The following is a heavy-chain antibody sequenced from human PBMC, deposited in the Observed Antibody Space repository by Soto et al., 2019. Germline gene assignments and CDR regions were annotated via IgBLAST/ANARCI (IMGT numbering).Heavy chain of an antibody. V-gene: IGHV1-2*02. CDR3: ARASTYGESDY. D-gene: IGHD3-10*01. CDR1: GYTFTVYF. J-gene: IGHJ4*02. Sequence: QVHLVQSGAELKKPGASVKVSCKASGYTFTVYFVHWVRQAPVQGLEWMGWVDPNSGGTNYSQKFQGRVTMTRDTSISTAYMELSRLRSDDTAVYFCARASTYGESDYWGQGTLVTVSS. CDR2: VDPNSGGT.